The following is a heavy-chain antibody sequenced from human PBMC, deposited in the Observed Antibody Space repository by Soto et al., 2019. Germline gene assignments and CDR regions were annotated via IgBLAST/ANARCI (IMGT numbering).Heavy chain of an antibody. CDR1: GFTFSSYD. CDR2: IGAAGDT. CDR3: ARGDEGYFSYGMDV. Sequence: PGGSLRLSCVVSGFTFSSYDMHWVRQVPGKGLEWISTIGAAGDTYYSASVKGRFTISRGNGRNSLYLQMNGLRAGDTAVYYCARGDEGYFSYGMDVWGQGTTVTVSS. V-gene: IGHV3-13*01. J-gene: IGHJ6*02.